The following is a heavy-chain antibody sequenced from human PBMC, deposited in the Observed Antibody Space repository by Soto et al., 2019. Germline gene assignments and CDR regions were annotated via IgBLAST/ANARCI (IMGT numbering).Heavy chain of an antibody. Sequence: GASVKVSCKASGYTFTSYVMHWVRQAPGQRLEWMGWINAGNGNRKYSQKFQGRVTITRDTSASTAYMELSSLRSEDTAVYYCARDSPPSDYWGQGTLVTVSS. CDR3: ARDSPPSDY. CDR2: INAGNGNR. J-gene: IGHJ4*02. CDR1: GYTFTSYV. V-gene: IGHV1-3*01.